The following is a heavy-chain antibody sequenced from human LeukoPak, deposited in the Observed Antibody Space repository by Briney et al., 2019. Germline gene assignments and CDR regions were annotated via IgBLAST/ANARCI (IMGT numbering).Heavy chain of an antibody. CDR1: GFTFDDFA. V-gene: IGHV3-9*01. CDR3: ANRRPGRHLED. J-gene: IGHJ4*02. D-gene: IGHD1-1*01. CDR2: ISWNSVNV. Sequence: GGSLRLSCAASGFTFDDFAMHWVRQAPGRGLEWVSGISWNSVNVGYADSVKGRFTISRDNAKNSLYLQMNSLRADDTAFYYCANRRPGRHLEDWGQGTLVTVSS.